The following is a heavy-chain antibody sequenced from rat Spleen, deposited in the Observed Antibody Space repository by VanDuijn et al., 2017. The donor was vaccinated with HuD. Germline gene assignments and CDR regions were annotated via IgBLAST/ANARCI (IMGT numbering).Heavy chain of an antibody. CDR2: IWTGGTT. D-gene: IGHD1-12*02. CDR1: GFSLTSYN. V-gene: IGHV2-30*01. J-gene: IGHJ4*01. CDR3: ARDRDGYYVMDA. Sequence: QVQLKESGPGLVQPSQTLSLTCTVSGFSLTSYNVHWVRQPTGKGLEWMGVIWTGGTTDYSSALKSRLSISRDTSRSQVFLKMNSLQTEDTATYYCARDRDGYYVMDAWGQGASVTVSS.